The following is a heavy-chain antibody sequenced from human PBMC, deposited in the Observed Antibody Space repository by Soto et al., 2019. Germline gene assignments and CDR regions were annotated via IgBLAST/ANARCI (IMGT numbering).Heavy chain of an antibody. V-gene: IGHV4-39*01. Sequence: SETLSLTCTVSGGSISSSSYYWGWIRQPPGKGLEWIGSIYYSGSTYYNPSLKSRVTISVDTSKNQFSLKLSSVTAADTAVYYCARLDIVVVPAAIEDVWGKGTTVTVSS. CDR3: ARLDIVVVPAAIEDV. D-gene: IGHD2-2*01. J-gene: IGHJ6*04. CDR2: IYYSGST. CDR1: GGSISSSSYY.